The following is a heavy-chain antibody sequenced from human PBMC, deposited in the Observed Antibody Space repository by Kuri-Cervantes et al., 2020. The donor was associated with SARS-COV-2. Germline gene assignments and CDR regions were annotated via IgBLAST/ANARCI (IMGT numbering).Heavy chain of an antibody. V-gene: IGHV1-8*01. CDR2: MNPNSGNT. Sequence: ASVKVSCKASGYTFTSYDINWVRQATGQGLEWMGWMNPNSGNTGYAQKFQGRVTMTRNTSISTAYMELSSLRSEDTSFYYCARVPGLLFLEWEDPFDYWGQGTLVTVSS. CDR3: ARVPGLLFLEWEDPFDY. J-gene: IGHJ4*02. D-gene: IGHD3-3*01. CDR1: GYTFTSYD.